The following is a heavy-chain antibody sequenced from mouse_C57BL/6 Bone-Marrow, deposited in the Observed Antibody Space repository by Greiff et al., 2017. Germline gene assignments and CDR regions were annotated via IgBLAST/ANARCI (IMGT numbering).Heavy chain of an antibody. J-gene: IGHJ4*01. Sequence: QVTLKVSGPGILQPSQTLSLTCSFSGFSLSTSGMGVSWIRQPSGKGLEWLAHIYWDDDNRYNPSLKSRLTISKDTSSNQVFLKITSVDTADTATYYCARIYRYDAYAMDYWGQGTSVTVSS. D-gene: IGHD2-14*01. CDR3: ARIYRYDAYAMDY. V-gene: IGHV8-12*01. CDR1: GFSLSTSGMG. CDR2: IYWDDDN.